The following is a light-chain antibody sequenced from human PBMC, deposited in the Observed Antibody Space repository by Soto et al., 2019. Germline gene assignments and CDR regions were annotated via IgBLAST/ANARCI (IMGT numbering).Light chain of an antibody. CDR3: HCQKYDDLPLYT. Sequence: IVLTQSPGTLSLSPGERATLSCRASQSISSGSLAWYQQKPGQAPRLLMYGACYRATDFPDRFIGSGSGTGCTPTISRLEPEDFAVYCCHCQKYDDLPLYTFGQGTKLEIK. CDR1: QSISSGS. CDR2: GAC. J-gene: IGKJ2*01. V-gene: IGKV3-20*01.